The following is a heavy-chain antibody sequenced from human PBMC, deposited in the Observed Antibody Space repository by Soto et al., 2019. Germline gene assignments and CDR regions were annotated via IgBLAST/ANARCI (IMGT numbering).Heavy chain of an antibody. V-gene: IGHV3-11*05. J-gene: IGHJ2*01. CDR1: GFTFSDYY. Sequence: QVQLVESGGGLVKPGGSLRLSCAASGFTFSDYYMSWIRQAPGKGLEWVSYISNSSSYTNDADSVKGRFTISRDNAKNSLYLQMNSLRAEDTAVYYRARIITAAGGRRYFDLWGRGTLVTVSS. D-gene: IGHD6-13*01. CDR3: ARIITAAGGRRYFDL. CDR2: ISNSSSYT.